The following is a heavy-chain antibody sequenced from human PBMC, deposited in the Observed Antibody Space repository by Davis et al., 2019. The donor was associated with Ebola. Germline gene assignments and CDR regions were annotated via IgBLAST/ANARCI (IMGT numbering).Heavy chain of an antibody. V-gene: IGHV3-21*01. Sequence: GESLKISCAASGFTFSSYSMNWVRQAPGKGLEWVSSISSSSSYIYYADSVKGRFTISRDNAKNSLYLQMNSLRAEDTAVYYCAGITMVQGDYYYGMDVWGQGTTVTVSS. CDR2: ISSSSSYI. D-gene: IGHD3-10*01. J-gene: IGHJ6*02. CDR1: GFTFSSYS. CDR3: AGITMVQGDYYYGMDV.